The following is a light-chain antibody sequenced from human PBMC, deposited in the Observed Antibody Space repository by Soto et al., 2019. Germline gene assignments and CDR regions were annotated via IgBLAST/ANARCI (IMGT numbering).Light chain of an antibody. CDR2: DVS. CDR1: RSVSDS. J-gene: IGKJ5*01. CDR3: QQRSDWPPIT. Sequence: EIVLTQSPATLSLSPGERATLSCRASRSVSDSLAWYQQKPGQAPRLLIYDVSYRATGIPVRFSGSGSGTDFTLTISSLEPEDFAVYYCQQRSDWPPITFGQGTRLEIK. V-gene: IGKV3-11*01.